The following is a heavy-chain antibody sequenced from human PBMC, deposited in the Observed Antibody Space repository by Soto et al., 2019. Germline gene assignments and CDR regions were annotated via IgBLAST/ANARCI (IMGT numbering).Heavy chain of an antibody. CDR3: VTWADAADADYFHH. CDR1: GFRFTSSW. Sequence: EVQLVESGGGLVQPGGSLRLSCAASGFRFTSSWMSWVRQAPGKGLEWVAHINQNGGQKYYVDSAKGRFTISRDNAKTSLYLQMNSLRVEDTAVFYCVTWADAADADYFHHWGQGTLVTVSS. D-gene: IGHD3-16*01. J-gene: IGHJ1*01. V-gene: IGHV3-7*01. CDR2: INQNGGQK.